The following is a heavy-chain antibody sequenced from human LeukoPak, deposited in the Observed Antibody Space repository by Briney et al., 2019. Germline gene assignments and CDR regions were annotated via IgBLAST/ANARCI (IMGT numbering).Heavy chain of an antibody. CDR2: IYHSGST. CDR3: AGGGNYGDYEGRFDP. V-gene: IGHV4-30-2*01. J-gene: IGHJ5*02. Sequence: PSETLSLTCAVSGGSISSGGYSWSWIRQPPGKGLEWIGYIYHSGSTYYNPSLKSRVTISVDTSKNQFSLKLSSVTAADTAVYYCAGGGNYGDYEGRFDPWGQGTLVTVSS. CDR1: GGSISSGGYS. D-gene: IGHD4-17*01.